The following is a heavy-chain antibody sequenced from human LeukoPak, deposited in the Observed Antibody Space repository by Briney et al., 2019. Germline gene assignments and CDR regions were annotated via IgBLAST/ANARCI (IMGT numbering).Heavy chain of an antibody. CDR1: GFTASSNF. D-gene: IGHD6-13*01. CDR3: ASPSPGGAAAGLFDY. V-gene: IGHV3-53*05. CDR2: LYSGGTT. Sequence: PGGSLRLSCAVSGFTASSNFLNWVRQAPGKGLEWVSVLYSGGTTFYADSVKGRFTISRDNSKNTLYLQMNSLRGDDTAIYYCASPSPGGAAAGLFDYWGQGTLVTVSS. J-gene: IGHJ4*02.